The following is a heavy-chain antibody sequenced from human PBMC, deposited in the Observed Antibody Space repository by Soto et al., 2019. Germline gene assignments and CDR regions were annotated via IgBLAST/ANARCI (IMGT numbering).Heavy chain of an antibody. D-gene: IGHD5-12*01. Sequence: SETLSLTCTVAGGSISSSSYYWGWIRQPPGKGLEWIGTIYYSGRTYYSPSLKSRVTLSVDTSKNQFSLKLSSVTAADTAVYYCARRRGGSDYLDSWGQGTLVTVSS. CDR2: IYYSGRT. CDR1: GGSISSSSYY. CDR3: ARRRGGSDYLDS. J-gene: IGHJ4*02. V-gene: IGHV4-39*01.